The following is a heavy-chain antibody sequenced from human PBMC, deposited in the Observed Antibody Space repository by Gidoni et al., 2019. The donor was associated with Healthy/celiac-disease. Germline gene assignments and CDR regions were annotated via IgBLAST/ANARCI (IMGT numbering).Heavy chain of an antibody. V-gene: IGHV3-33*01. CDR2: IWYDGSNK. Sequence: QVQLVESGGGVVQPGRSLRLSCAASGFTFSSYGRHWVRQAPGKGLEWVAVIWYDGSNKYYADSVKGRFTIARDNSKNTLYLQMNSLRAEDTAVYYCARDLYQHFDYWGQGTLVTVSS. J-gene: IGHJ4*02. CDR1: GFTFSSYG. D-gene: IGHD2-2*01. CDR3: ARDLYQHFDY.